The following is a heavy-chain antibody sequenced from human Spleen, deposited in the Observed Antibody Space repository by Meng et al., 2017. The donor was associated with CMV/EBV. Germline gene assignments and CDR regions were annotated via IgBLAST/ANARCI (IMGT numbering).Heavy chain of an antibody. D-gene: IGHD3-22*01. CDR2: IYSGGST. CDR1: FTFSRYD. J-gene: IGHJ5*02. CDR3: ARKPPYYYDTSGSFGFDP. Sequence: FTFSRYDMHWVRQAPGKGLEWVSVIYSGGSTYYADSVKGRFTISRDNSKNTLYLQMNSLRAEDTAVYYCARKPPYYYDTSGSFGFDPWGQGTLVTVSS. V-gene: IGHV3-66*02.